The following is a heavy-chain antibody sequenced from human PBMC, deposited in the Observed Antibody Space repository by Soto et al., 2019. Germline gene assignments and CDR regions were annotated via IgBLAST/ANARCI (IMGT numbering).Heavy chain of an antibody. J-gene: IGHJ6*02. CDR3: ARRPKGMDV. CDR2: IYYSGST. CDR1: GGSISSSSYY. V-gene: IGHV4-39*01. Sequence: QLQLQESGPGLVKPSETLSLTCTVSGGSISSSSYYWGWIRQPPGKGLEWIGSIYYSGSTYYNPSLKSRVTISVDTSKNQFSLEPSSVTAADTAVYSCARRPKGMDVWGQGTTVTVSS.